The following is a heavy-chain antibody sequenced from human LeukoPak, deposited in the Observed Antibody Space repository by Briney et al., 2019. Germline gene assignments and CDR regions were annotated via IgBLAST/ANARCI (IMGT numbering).Heavy chain of an antibody. CDR1: GGSISSYY. Sequence: SETLSLTCTVSGGSISSYYWRWIRQPPGKGLEYVGYIYYSGSTYYNPSLKSRVTISVDTSKNQFSLKLSSVTAADTAVYYCARAGYYYGSGSYYNTPHFDYWGQGTLVTVSS. J-gene: IGHJ4*02. V-gene: IGHV4-59*01. D-gene: IGHD3-10*01. CDR3: ARAGYYYGSGSYYNTPHFDY. CDR2: IYYSGST.